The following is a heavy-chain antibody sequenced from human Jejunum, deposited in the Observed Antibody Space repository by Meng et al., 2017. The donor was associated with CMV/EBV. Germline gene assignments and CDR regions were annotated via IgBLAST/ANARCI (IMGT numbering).Heavy chain of an antibody. V-gene: IGHV3-7*01. CDR2: IKSDGSEE. CDR3: ARDCSTSCLFQPRGDY. CDR1: FSFSSYW. Sequence: FSFSSYWMSWVRQAPGKGLEWVATIKSDGSEEHYVDSVRGRFTISRDNAKNSLHLQIDSLRAEDTAVYHCARDCSTSCLFQPRGDYWGQGTLVTVSS. D-gene: IGHD2-2*01. J-gene: IGHJ4*02.